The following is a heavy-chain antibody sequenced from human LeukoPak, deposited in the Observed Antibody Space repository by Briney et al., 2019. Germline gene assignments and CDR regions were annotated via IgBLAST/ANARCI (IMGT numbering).Heavy chain of an antibody. V-gene: IGHV3-11*01. CDR2: ISNTVITT. CDR3: VRSVYYWNDVDY. CDR1: GFTFTDYY. D-gene: IGHD1-20*01. J-gene: IGHJ4*02. Sequence: GGSLRLSCAASGFTFTDYYMSWIRQAPGKGLEWVSYISNTVITTYYADSVKGRFTISRDNAKNSLYLQMNSLRAEDTAVYYCVRSVYYWNDVDYWGQGTLVTVSS.